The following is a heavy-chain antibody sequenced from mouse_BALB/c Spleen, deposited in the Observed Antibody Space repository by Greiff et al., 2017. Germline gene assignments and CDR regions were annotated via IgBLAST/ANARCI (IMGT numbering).Heavy chain of an antibody. CDR1: GFTFSSYT. D-gene: IGHD1-1*01. CDR2: ISNGGGST. Sequence: EVQVVESGGGLVQPGGSLKLSCAASGFTFSSYTMSWVRQTPEKRLERVAYISNGGGSTYYPDTVKGRFTISRDNAKNTLYLQMSSLKSEDTAMYYCARLGSSYGYFDVWGAGTTVTVSS. CDR3: ARLGSSYGYFDV. J-gene: IGHJ1*01. V-gene: IGHV5-12-2*01.